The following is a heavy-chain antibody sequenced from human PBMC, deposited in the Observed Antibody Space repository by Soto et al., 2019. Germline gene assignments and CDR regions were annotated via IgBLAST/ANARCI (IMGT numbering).Heavy chain of an antibody. V-gene: IGHV3-21*01. CDR2: ISSSSSYI. Sequence: GGSLRLSCAASGFTFISSARNWVRQATGKGLEWVSSISSSSSYIYCADSVKGRFTISRDNAKNSLYLQMNSLRAEDTAVYYCARDSMTTVISYYYYYMDVWGKGTTVTVSS. J-gene: IGHJ6*03. CDR3: ARDSMTTVISYYYYYMDV. D-gene: IGHD4-17*01. CDR1: GFTFISSA.